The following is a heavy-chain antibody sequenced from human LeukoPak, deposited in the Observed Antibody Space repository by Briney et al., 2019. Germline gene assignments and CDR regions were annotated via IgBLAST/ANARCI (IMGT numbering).Heavy chain of an antibody. Sequence: GGSLRLSCAASGFTVSGNYMIWVRQAPGKGLECVSVIYTDDNTFYADSVKGRFTISRGNSKNTLYLQMNSLRAEDTAVYYCARYSGNLLRHYWGQGTLVTVSS. CDR2: IYTDDNT. V-gene: IGHV3-53*01. D-gene: IGHD1-26*01. J-gene: IGHJ4*02. CDR1: GFTVSGNY. CDR3: ARYSGNLLRHY.